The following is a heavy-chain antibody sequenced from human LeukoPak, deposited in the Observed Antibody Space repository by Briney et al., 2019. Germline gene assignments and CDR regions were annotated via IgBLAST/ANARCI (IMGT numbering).Heavy chain of an antibody. CDR2: ISGSGGST. V-gene: IGHV3-23*01. CDR3: ARGGRDNSYGRYY. Sequence: GGSLRLSCAASGFTFSSYAMSWVRQAPGKGLEWVSAISGSGGSTYYADSVKGRFTISRDNSKNTLYLQMNSLRAEDTAVYYCARGGRDNSYGRYYWGQGTLVTVSS. CDR1: GFTFSSYA. D-gene: IGHD5-18*01. J-gene: IGHJ4*02.